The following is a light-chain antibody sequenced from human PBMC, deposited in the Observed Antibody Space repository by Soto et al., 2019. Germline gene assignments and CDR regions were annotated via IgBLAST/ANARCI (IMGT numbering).Light chain of an antibody. Sequence: DIQMTQSPSTLSGSVGDRVTITCRASQTISSWLAWYQQKPGKAPKLLIYKASTLKRGVPSRFSGSGSGTEFTRTISRLQPHDFATYYCQHYNRYSEAFGQGPKVELK. CDR2: KAS. CDR1: QTISSW. V-gene: IGKV1-5*03. CDR3: QHYNRYSEA. J-gene: IGKJ1*01.